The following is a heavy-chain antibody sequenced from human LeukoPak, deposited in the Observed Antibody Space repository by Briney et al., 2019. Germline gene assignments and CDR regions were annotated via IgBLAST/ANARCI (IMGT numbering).Heavy chain of an antibody. CDR3: ATDWDCSGGSCYSP. CDR1: GDSISSGGYY. Sequence: SETLSLTCTVSGDSISSGGYYWSWIRQHPGKGLEWIGYIYYSGSTYYSPSLKSRATISVDTSKNQFSLNLSSVTAADTAVYYCATDWDCSGGSCYSPWGQGTLVTVSS. D-gene: IGHD2-15*01. V-gene: IGHV4-31*03. CDR2: IYYSGST. J-gene: IGHJ5*02.